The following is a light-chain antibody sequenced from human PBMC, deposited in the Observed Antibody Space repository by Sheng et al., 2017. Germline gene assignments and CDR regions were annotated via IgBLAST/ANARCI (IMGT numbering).Light chain of an antibody. V-gene: IGKV3-20*01. Sequence: IVMTQSPATLSVSPGERATLSCRASQSVSSNLAWYQQKPGQAPRLLIYGASTRATGIPDRFSGSGSGTDFSLTISRLEPEDFAVYYCQQFGSSPLTFGQGTKLEI. J-gene: IGKJ2*01. CDR2: GAS. CDR3: QQFGSSPLT. CDR1: QSVSSN.